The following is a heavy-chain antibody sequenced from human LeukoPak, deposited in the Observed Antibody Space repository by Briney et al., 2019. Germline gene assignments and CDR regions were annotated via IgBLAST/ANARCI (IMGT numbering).Heavy chain of an antibody. CDR2: ISYDGSNK. J-gene: IGHJ4*02. V-gene: IGHV3-30*18. Sequence: GRSLRLSCAASGFTFSSYDMHWVRQAPGKGLEWVAIISYDGSNKYYADSVKGRFTISRDNSKNTLYLQMNTLRVEDTAVYYCAKRNGFWGQGTLVTVSS. D-gene: IGHD1-1*01. CDR3: AKRNGF. CDR1: GFTFSSYD.